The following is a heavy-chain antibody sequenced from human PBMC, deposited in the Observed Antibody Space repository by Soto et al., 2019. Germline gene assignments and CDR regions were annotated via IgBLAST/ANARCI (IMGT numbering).Heavy chain of an antibody. D-gene: IGHD3-22*01. CDR1: GFTFSRYW. V-gene: IGHV3-7*05. CDR2: IKEDGSQK. Sequence: LRLSCAASGFTFSRYWMSWVRQAPGKGLEWVANIKEDGSQKWYVDSVKGRFTISRDNSKNTLYLQMNSLRAEDTAIYYCAKDLSGSLDYYDSSGYWDYWGQGTLVTVSS. CDR3: AKDLSGSLDYYDSSGYWDY. J-gene: IGHJ4*02.